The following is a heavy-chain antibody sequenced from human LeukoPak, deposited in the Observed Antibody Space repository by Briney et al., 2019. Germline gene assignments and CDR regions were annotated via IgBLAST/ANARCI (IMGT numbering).Heavy chain of an antibody. CDR1: GGTFSSYA. CDR3: ARSMMVRGVRFSDNWFDP. Sequence: GASVKVSCKASGGTFSSYAISWVRQAPGQGLEWMGGIIPIFGTANYAQKFQGRVTITTDESTSTAYMELSRLRSDDTAVYYCARSMMVRGVRFSDNWFDPWGQGTLVTVSS. D-gene: IGHD3-10*01. V-gene: IGHV1-69*05. CDR2: IIPIFGTA. J-gene: IGHJ5*02.